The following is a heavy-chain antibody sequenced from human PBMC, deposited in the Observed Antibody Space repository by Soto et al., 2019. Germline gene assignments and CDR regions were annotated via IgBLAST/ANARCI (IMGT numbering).Heavy chain of an antibody. J-gene: IGHJ6*02. CDR3: ARDYSEQLGVDYYYYGMDV. D-gene: IGHD6-6*01. CDR2: IIPIFGKT. Sequence: ASVKVSFKASGYTFTSYGISWVRQAPGQGHEWMGWIIPIFGKTNYAQKFQGRVTMTADASTSTAYMELSSLRSEDTAVYYCARDYSEQLGVDYYYYGMDVWGQGTTVTVSS. V-gene: IGHV1-69*13. CDR1: GYTFTSYG.